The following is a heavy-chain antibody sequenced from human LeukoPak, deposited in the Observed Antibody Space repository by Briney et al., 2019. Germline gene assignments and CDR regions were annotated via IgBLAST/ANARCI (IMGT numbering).Heavy chain of an antibody. CDR1: GFTFSDYY. CDR3: ARDRDSYYYYYYGMDV. CDR2: ISSSGSTI. V-gene: IGHV3-11*04. D-gene: IGHD6-6*01. J-gene: IGHJ6*02. Sequence: KPGGSLRLSCAASGFTFSDYYMSWIRQAPGKGLEWVSYISSSGSTIYYADSVKGRFTISRDNAKNSLYLQMNSLRAEDTAVYYCARDRDSYYYYYYGMDVWGQGTTVTVSS.